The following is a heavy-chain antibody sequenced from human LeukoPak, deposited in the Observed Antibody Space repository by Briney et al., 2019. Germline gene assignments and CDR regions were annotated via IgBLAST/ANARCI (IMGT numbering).Heavy chain of an antibody. CDR3: AREGIAAAGSDY. J-gene: IGHJ4*02. D-gene: IGHD6-13*01. CDR1: GGSISSYY. CDR2: IYSSGST. Sequence: SETLSLTCTVSGGSISSYYWSWIRQPPGKGLEWIGYIYSSGSTNYNPSLKSRVTISVDKSKNQFPLKLSSVTAADTAVYYCAREGIAAAGSDYWGQGTLVTVSS. V-gene: IGHV4-59*12.